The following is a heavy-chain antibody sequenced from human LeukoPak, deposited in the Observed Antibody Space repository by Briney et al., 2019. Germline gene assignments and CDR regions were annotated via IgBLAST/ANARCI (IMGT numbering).Heavy chain of an antibody. V-gene: IGHV4-4*07. CDR1: GFTFSSYS. CDR3: ARGAGYCSGSTCYSGQIPFDY. J-gene: IGHJ4*02. Sequence: GSLRLSCAASGFTFSSYSMNWIRQPAGKGLEWIGRIFTSGSANYNPSLKSRVTISVDTSKNQFSLKLSSVTAADTAVYYCARGAGYCSGSTCYSGQIPFDYWGQGTLVTVSS. D-gene: IGHD2-15*01. CDR2: IFTSGSA.